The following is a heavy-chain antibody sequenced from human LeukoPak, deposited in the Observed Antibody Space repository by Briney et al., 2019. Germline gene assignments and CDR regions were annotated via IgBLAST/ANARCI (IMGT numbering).Heavy chain of an antibody. CDR1: GYTFTSYG. D-gene: IGHD2-15*01. V-gene: IGHV1-69*13. J-gene: IGHJ6*03. Sequence: SVKVSCKASGYTFTSYGISWVRQAPGQGLEWMGGIIPIFGTANYAQKFQGRVTITADESTSTAYMELSSLRSEDTAVYYCARDYCSGGSCYSGVSDYYYMDVWGKGTTVTISS. CDR2: IIPIFGTA. CDR3: ARDYCSGGSCYSGVSDYYYMDV.